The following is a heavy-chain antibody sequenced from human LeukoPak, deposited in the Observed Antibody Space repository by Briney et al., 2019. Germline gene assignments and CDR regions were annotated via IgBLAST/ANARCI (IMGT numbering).Heavy chain of an antibody. J-gene: IGHJ4*02. D-gene: IGHD2-15*01. CDR3: ARVSCSGGSCYFDY. CDR2: MNPNSGNT. CDR1: GYTFTRYD. Sequence: ASVKVSCKASGYTFTRYDINWVRQATGQGLEWMGWMNPNSGNTGYAQKFQGRVTMTRNTSISTAYMELSSLRSEDTAVYYCARVSCSGGSCYFDYWGQRTLVTVSS. V-gene: IGHV1-8*01.